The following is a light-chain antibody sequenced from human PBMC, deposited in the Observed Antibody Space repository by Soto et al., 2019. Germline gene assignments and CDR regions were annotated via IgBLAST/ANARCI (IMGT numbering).Light chain of an antibody. CDR1: QSISSW. CDR3: QKYNSAPLT. V-gene: IGKV1-27*01. CDR2: AAS. J-gene: IGKJ4*01. Sequence: DIQMTQSPSTLSASVGDRVTITFRASQSISSWLACYQQKPGKVPKLLIYAASTLQSGVPSRFSGSGSGTDFTLTISSLQPEDVASYYCQKYNSAPLTFGGGTKVDI.